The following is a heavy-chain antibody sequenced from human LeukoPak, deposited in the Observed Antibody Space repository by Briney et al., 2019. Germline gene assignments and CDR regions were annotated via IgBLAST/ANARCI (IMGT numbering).Heavy chain of an antibody. J-gene: IGHJ4*02. CDR3: ARGRYGWLPFDN. V-gene: IGHV4-59*01. Sequence: SETLSLTCTVSGGSISSYYWSWIRQPPGKGLEWIGYIYYSGSTNYNPSLKSRATISVDTSKNQFTLKLSSVTAADTAVYYCARGRYGWLPFDNWGQGTLVTVSS. CDR2: IYYSGST. D-gene: IGHD3-16*01. CDR1: GGSISSYY.